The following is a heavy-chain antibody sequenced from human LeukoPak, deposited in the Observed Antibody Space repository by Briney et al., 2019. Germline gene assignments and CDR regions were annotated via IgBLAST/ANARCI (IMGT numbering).Heavy chain of an antibody. CDR3: AKKGYSFGWRDSYYFDY. CDR1: GFTFSSYS. CDR2: IASSSNYI. D-gene: IGHD6-19*01. J-gene: IGHJ4*02. Sequence: GGSLRLSCAASGFTFSSYSMNWVRQAPGKGLEWVSSIASSSNYIYSVDSVKGRFIISRDNAKNTLYLQMNSLRAEDTAVYYCAKKGYSFGWRDSYYFDYWGQGTLVTVSS. V-gene: IGHV3-21*01.